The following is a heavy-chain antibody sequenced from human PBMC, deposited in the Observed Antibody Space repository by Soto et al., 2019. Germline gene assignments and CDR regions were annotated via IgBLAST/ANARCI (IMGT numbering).Heavy chain of an antibody. CDR3: ARDEYHVAAAGTW. CDR1: GGSSSSGGYY. D-gene: IGHD6-13*01. J-gene: IGHJ4*02. CDR2: IYYSWST. Sequence: SETIPLTGTVSGGSSSSGGYYWSWVRQPPGKGLEWIGYIYYSWSTYYNPSLKSRVTISVDTSKNQFSLKLSSVAAADTAVYYCARDEYHVAAAGTWRGQGTLVTVSS. V-gene: IGHV4-30-4*01.